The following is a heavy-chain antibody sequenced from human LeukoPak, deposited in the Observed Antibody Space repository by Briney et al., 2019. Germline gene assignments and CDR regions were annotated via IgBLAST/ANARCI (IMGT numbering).Heavy chain of an antibody. Sequence: SPSETLSLTCTVSGDSISGFYWSWIRQPAGKGLQWLGRISTSGSTNYNPSLKSRVTMSVDRSTNEFSLTVRSVTAADTALYYCARGLPSYGDYVDYYFYMDVWGKGATVTVSS. V-gene: IGHV4-4*07. CDR1: GDSISGFY. CDR2: ISTSGST. J-gene: IGHJ6*03. CDR3: ARGLPSYGDYVDYYFYMDV. D-gene: IGHD4-17*01.